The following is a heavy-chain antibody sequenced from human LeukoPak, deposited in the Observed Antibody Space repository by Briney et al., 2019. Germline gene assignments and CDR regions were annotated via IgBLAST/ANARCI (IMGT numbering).Heavy chain of an antibody. V-gene: IGHV1-69*01. J-gene: IGHJ6*02. CDR2: IIPIFGTA. Sequence: GSSVKVSCKASGGTFSSCAISWVRQAPGQGLEWMGGIIPIFGTANYAQKFQGRVTITADESTSTAYMELSSLRSEDTAVYYCARGFGVVINDKNYYYYYGMDVWGQGTTVTVSS. CDR1: GGTFSSCA. D-gene: IGHD3-3*01. CDR3: ARGFGVVINDKNYYYYYGMDV.